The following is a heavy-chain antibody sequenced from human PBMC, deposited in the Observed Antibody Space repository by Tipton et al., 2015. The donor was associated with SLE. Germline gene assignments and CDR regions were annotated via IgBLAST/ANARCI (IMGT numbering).Heavy chain of an antibody. V-gene: IGHV4-38-2*01. CDR3: ARQHDTSGYYYI. D-gene: IGHD3-22*01. J-gene: IGHJ4*02. Sequence: TLSLTCAVYGASFSGYYWGWVRQPPGKGLEWIGSIYDSGSAYYNPSLKSRATISVDTSKNHFSLKLTSVTAADTAVYHCARQHDTSGYYYIWGQGTLVTVSS. CDR2: IYDSGSA. CDR1: GASFSGYY.